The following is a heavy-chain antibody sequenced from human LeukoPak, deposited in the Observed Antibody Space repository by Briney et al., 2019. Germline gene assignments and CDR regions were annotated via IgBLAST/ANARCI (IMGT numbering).Heavy chain of an antibody. CDR1: GGSFNDYY. J-gene: IGHJ3*02. V-gene: IGHV4-34*01. CDR3: ARLPDAFDI. Sequence: SETLSLTCAVYGGSFNDYYWSWIRQPPGKGLEWIGSIYYSGSTYYNPSLKSRVTISVDTSKNQFSLKLSSVTAADTAVYYCARLPDAFDIWGQGTMVTVSS. CDR2: IYYSGST.